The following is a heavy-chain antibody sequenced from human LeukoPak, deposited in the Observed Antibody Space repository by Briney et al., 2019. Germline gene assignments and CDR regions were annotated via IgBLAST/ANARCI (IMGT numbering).Heavy chain of an antibody. CDR3: ANGIEYSSSYYFDY. CDR2: IGTAGDT. V-gene: IGHV3-13*01. CDR1: GFTFSSYD. D-gene: IGHD6-6*01. Sequence: GGSLRLSCAASGFTFSSYDMHWVRQATGKGLEWVSAIGTAGDTYYPGSVKGRFTISRDNSKNTLYLQMNSLRAEDTAVYYCANGIEYSSSYYFDYWGQGTLVTVSS. J-gene: IGHJ4*02.